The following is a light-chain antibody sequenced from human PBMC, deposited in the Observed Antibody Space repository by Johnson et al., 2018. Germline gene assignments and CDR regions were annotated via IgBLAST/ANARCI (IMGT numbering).Light chain of an antibody. Sequence: QSVLTQPPSVSAAPGQKVTISCSGSSSNIGNNYVSWYQQVPGTAPKLLIYENNKRPSGIPDRFSGSKSGTSATLGITGLQTGDEADYYCGTWDSSLSAGNVFGTGTKVTV. CDR1: SSNIGNNY. J-gene: IGLJ1*01. CDR2: ENN. CDR3: GTWDSSLSAGNV. V-gene: IGLV1-51*02.